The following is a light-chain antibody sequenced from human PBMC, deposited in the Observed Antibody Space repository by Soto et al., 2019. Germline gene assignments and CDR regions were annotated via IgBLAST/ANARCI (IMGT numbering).Light chain of an antibody. CDR3: QQSRISPTT. CDR2: AAS. V-gene: IGKV3-20*01. Sequence: EIVLTQSPGTLSLSPGERATLSCRASQSVSSNCLAWYQQKPGQAPRLLIYAASSRATGIPDRFSGSGSGTNFTLTISRLEPEDFAVYYCQQSRISPTTFGQGTRVDIK. J-gene: IGKJ1*01. CDR1: QSVSSNC.